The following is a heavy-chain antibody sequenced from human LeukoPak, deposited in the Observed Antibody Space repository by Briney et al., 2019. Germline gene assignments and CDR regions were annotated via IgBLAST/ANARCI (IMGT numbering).Heavy chain of an antibody. D-gene: IGHD4-23*01. V-gene: IGHV3-74*01. CDR1: GFAFSTYG. CDR3: ARVRPPVDYFDY. CDR2: INSDGSST. J-gene: IGHJ4*02. Sequence: PGGSLRLSCAAFGFAFSTYGMHWVRQAPGKGLVWVSRINSDGSSTSYADSVKGRFTISRDNAKNTLYLQMNSLRAEDTAVYYCARVRPPVDYFDYWGQGTLVTVSS.